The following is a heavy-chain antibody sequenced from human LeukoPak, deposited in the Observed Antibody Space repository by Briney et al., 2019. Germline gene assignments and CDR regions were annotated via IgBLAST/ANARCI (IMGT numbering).Heavy chain of an antibody. J-gene: IGHJ4*02. V-gene: IGHV3-23*01. CDR2: ISSSGHVT. CDR3: AKHRLPVAGSPSKNPTAYFEG. D-gene: IGHD6-19*01. CDR1: GFTFTSHS. Sequence: PGGSLRLSCAASGFTFTSHSMSWVRQAPGKGLEWVSAISSSGHVTFYADSVKGRFTVSRDQSQYTLFLHMSSLRADDTAVYYCAKHRLPVAGSPSKNPTAYFEGWGQGILVTVSS.